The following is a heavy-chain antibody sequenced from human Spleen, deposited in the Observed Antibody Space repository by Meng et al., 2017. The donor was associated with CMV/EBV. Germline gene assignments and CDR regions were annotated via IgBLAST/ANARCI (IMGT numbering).Heavy chain of an antibody. CDR1: GYTCTGYF. D-gene: IGHD4/OR15-4a*01. Sequence: SCKTSGYTCTGYFMHWGRQAAGQGLEWMGWINPNNGATSYAQKFQGRVTMTRDTSISTAYMDLSRLRSDDTAVYYCAASYSNYVFNYWGQGSLVTVSS. CDR3: AASYSNYVFNY. CDR2: INPNNGAT. J-gene: IGHJ4*02. V-gene: IGHV1-2*02.